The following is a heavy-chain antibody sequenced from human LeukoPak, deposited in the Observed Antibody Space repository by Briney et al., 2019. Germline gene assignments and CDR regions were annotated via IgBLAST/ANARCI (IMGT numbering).Heavy chain of an antibody. D-gene: IGHD6-6*01. CDR3: AKDLAAYSSSSWFDY. J-gene: IGHJ4*02. V-gene: IGHV3-23*01. CDR1: GFTFSSYA. CDR2: ISGSGGST. Sequence: GGSLRLSCAASGFTFSSYAMSWVRQAPGKGLEWVSVISGSGGSTYYADSVKGRFTISRDNSKNTLYLQMNSLRAEDTAVYYCAKDLAAYSSSSWFDYWGQGTLVTVSS.